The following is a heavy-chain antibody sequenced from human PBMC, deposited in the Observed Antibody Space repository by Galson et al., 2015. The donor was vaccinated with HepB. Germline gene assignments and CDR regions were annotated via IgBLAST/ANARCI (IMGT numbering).Heavy chain of an antibody. CDR2: ISGGGGST. J-gene: IGHJ6*03. Sequence: SLRLSCAASGFTFSSYAMSWVRQAPGKGLEWVSVISGGGGSTYYADSMKGRFIISRDNSKNTLYLEMNSLRAEDTAVYYCARDRPTYYYLDVWGKGTTVTVSS. CDR3: ARDRPTYYYLDV. CDR1: GFTFSSYA. V-gene: IGHV3-23*01.